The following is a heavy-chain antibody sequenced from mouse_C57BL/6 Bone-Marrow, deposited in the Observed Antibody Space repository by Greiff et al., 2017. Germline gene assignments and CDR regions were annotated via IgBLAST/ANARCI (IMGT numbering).Heavy chain of an antibody. Sequence: QVHVKQSGPGLVQPSQSLSITCTVSGFSLTSYGVHWVRQSPGKGLEWLGVIWSGGSTDYNAAFISRLSISKDNSKSQVFLKMNSLQTDDTAMYYCAKHEVTTGFAYWGQGTLVTVSA. CDR1: GFSLTSYG. CDR3: AKHEVTTGFAY. D-gene: IGHD2-2*01. V-gene: IGHV2-2*01. J-gene: IGHJ3*01. CDR2: IWSGGST.